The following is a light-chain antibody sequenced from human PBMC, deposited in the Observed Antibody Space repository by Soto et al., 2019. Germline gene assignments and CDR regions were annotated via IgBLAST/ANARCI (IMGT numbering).Light chain of an antibody. Sequence: DIQMTQSPSTLSASIGDIVIITCRASQSINSWLAWYQQKPGKAPKLLIHKASTLESGVPSRFSGSESGTEFTLTISSLQPDDFATFYCQQYERFPYTFGQGTKLEIK. CDR2: KAS. CDR1: QSINSW. CDR3: QQYERFPYT. J-gene: IGKJ2*01. V-gene: IGKV1-5*03.